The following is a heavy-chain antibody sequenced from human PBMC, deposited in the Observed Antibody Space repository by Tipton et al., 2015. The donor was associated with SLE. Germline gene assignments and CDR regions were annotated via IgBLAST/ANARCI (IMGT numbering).Heavy chain of an antibody. J-gene: IGHJ4*02. CDR1: GGSISSYY. D-gene: IGHD2/OR15-2a*01. CDR2: LNYNGGA. V-gene: IGHV4-59*08. Sequence: LRLSCTVSGGSISSYYWSWIRQPPGKGLEWIGYLNYNGGATYSPSLKSRVTTTVDTSKNQFSLNLNSVTAADTAVYYCAGIAIAPSMGEYYFDSWGQGTLVTVSS. CDR3: AGIAIAPSMGEYYFDS.